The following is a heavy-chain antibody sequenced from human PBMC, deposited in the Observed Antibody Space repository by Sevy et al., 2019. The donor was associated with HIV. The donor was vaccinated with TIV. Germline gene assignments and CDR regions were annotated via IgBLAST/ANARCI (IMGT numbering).Heavy chain of an antibody. D-gene: IGHD3-22*01. Sequence: GGSLRLSCVASGFTLRTYAMNWVRQAPGKGLKWVSTIFKSGDVTYYADSVKGRFTIARDNSKNTVYLHMNSLRAEDTAQYFCAGARYDSSGSFDAFDIWGQGTMVTVSS. CDR3: AGARYDSSGSFDAFDI. J-gene: IGHJ3*02. V-gene: IGHV3-23*01. CDR2: IFKSGDVT. CDR1: GFTLRTYA.